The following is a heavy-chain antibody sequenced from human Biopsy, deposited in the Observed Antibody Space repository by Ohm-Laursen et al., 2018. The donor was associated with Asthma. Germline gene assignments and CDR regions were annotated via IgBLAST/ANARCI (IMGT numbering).Heavy chain of an antibody. CDR1: GGSMSSSSYS. D-gene: IGHD7-27*01. Sequence: SDTLSLTCPVSGGSMSSSSYSWGWIRQPPGKGLEWIGSTSYTGNTDIPSLRSRVTLSVDTSKNSFSLKLTSVTAADTAVFYCARHWNWGSFFDYWGQGMLVTVSS. CDR3: ARHWNWGSFFDY. V-gene: IGHV4-39*01. J-gene: IGHJ4*02. CDR2: TSYTGNT.